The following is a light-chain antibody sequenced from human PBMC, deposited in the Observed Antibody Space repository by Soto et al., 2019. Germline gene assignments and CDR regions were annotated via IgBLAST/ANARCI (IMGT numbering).Light chain of an antibody. V-gene: IGKV1-12*01. CDR2: TAS. CDR1: QVISSR. CDR3: QQSDSTPYT. Sequence: DIQMTQSPSSVSASVRDRVTITCRASQVISSRLAWYQQKPGKAPKLLIYTASSLQSGAPSRFSGSGSGTDFTLTISSLQPEDFSTYYCQQSDSTPYTFGQVTMVDI. J-gene: IGKJ2*01.